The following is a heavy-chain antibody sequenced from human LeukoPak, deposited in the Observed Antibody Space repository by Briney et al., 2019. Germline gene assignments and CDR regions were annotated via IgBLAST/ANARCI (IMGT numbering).Heavy chain of an antibody. J-gene: IGHJ5*02. CDR3: SRSYSGSYRVWFDP. CDR2: ISYTGDFI. V-gene: IGHV3-21*05. CDR1: VFTFSTYS. D-gene: IGHD1-26*01. Sequence: GGSLRLSCAASVFTFSTYSMNCVRQAPGKGLEWVSYISYTGDFIKYTDSVEGRFTISRDNARSSLDLQMNSLSDEDTAVYFWSRSYSGSYRVWFDPWGQGTLVTVSS.